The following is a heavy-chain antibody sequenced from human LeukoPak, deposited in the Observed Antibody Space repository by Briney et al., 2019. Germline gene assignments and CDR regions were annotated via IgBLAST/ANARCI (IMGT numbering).Heavy chain of an antibody. Sequence: GGSLRLSCAASGFTFSNYWINWVRQAPGKGLEWVANIKQDESEKYYVDSVKGRFTISRDNAKNSVYLQMNSLRAEDTAVYYCAREGVPSRYFDYWGQGTLVTVSS. D-gene: IGHD3-16*01. CDR3: AREGVPSRYFDY. CDR1: GFTFSNYW. CDR2: IKQDESEK. J-gene: IGHJ4*02. V-gene: IGHV3-7*01.